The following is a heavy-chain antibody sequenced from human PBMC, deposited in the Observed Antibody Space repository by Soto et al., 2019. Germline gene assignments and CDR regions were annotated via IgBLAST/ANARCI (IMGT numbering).Heavy chain of an antibody. CDR2: ISAYNGNT. CDR3: ARDLSGSYYGTSDY. D-gene: IGHD1-26*01. CDR1: GYTFTSYG. V-gene: IGHV1-18*01. J-gene: IGHJ4*02. Sequence: ASETVSCKASGYTFTSYGISWVRQAPGQGLEWMGWISAYNGNTNYAQKLQGRVTMTTDTSTSTAYMELRSLRSDDTAVYYCARDLSGSYYGTSDYWGQGTLVTVSS.